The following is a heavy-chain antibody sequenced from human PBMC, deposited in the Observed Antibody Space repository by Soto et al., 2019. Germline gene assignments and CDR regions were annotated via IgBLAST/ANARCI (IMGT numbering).Heavy chain of an antibody. D-gene: IGHD3-22*01. J-gene: IGHJ6*02. V-gene: IGHV1-2*04. Sequence: QVQLVQSGAEVKKPGASVKVSCKASGYTFTGYYMHWVRQAPGQGLEWMGWINPNSGGPNYAQKFQGWVTMTRDTSISTAYMELSRLRSDDTAVYYCARDRTNYYDSSGSMYYYYGMDVWGQGTTVTVSS. CDR2: INPNSGGP. CDR1: GYTFTGYY. CDR3: ARDRTNYYDSSGSMYYYYGMDV.